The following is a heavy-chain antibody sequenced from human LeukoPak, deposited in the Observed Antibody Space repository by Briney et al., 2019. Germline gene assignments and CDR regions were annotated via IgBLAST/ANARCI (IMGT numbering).Heavy chain of an antibody. CDR1: RFTFSNFW. CDR3: ARWSLLSGTYYIDY. V-gene: IGHV3-7*05. CDR2: IKQDGTEK. J-gene: IGHJ4*02. Sequence: GGSLRLSCAASRFTFSNFWMTWVRQAPGRGLEWVANIKQDGTEKSYVDSVKGRFTISRDNAKNSLYLHMNSLRGEDTAVYYCARWSLLSGTYYIDYWGQGTLVTVAS. D-gene: IGHD1-26*01.